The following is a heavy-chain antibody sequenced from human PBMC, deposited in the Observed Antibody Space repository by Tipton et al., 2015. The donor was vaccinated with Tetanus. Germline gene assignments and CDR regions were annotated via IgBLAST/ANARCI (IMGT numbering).Heavy chain of an antibody. CDR1: GGSIGSYY. D-gene: IGHD3-16*01. Sequence: TLSLTCTVSGGSIGSYYWSWIRQPPGKGLEWIGYIYYSGSTNYNPSLKSRVTISVDTSKNQFSLKLSSVTAADTAVYYCARHPTLRTHNWFDPWGQGTLVTVSS. J-gene: IGHJ5*02. CDR2: IYYSGST. CDR3: ARHPTLRTHNWFDP. V-gene: IGHV4-59*08.